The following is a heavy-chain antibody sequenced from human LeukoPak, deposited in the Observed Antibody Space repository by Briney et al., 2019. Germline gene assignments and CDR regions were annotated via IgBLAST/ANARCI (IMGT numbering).Heavy chain of an antibody. J-gene: IGHJ4*02. Sequence: ASVKVSCKASGYTFTGYYMHWVRQAPGQGLEWMGWTNPNSGGTNYAQKFQDWVTMTRDTSISTAYMELSRLRSDDTAVYYCARAAYCGGDCYPYYFDYWGQGTLVTVSS. CDR1: GYTFTGYY. CDR2: TNPNSGGT. V-gene: IGHV1-2*04. D-gene: IGHD2-21*02. CDR3: ARAAYCGGDCYPYYFDY.